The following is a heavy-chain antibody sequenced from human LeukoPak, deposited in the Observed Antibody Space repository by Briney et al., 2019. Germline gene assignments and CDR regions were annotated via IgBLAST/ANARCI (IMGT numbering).Heavy chain of an antibody. CDR1: GGSISSYY. CDR3: ARTVNGAFDI. CDR2: IYYSGST. J-gene: IGHJ3*02. D-gene: IGHD4-17*01. Sequence: SETLSLTCTVSGGSISSYYWNWIRQPPGKGLEWIGYIYYSGSTNYNPSLKSRVTMSVDTSKNQFSLKLSSVTAADTAVYYCARTVNGAFDIWGQGTMVTVSS. V-gene: IGHV4-59*08.